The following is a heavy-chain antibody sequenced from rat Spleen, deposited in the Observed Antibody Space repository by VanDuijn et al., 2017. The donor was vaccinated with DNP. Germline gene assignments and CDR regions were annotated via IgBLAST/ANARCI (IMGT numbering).Heavy chain of an antibody. CDR2: ISSRGGSP. J-gene: IGHJ2*01. Sequence: EVQLVESGGGLVQPGRSLKLSCAASGFSFSDYDMAWVRQAPPQGLEWVTAISSRGGSPYYRDSVKGRFTVSRDNTQSRLYLQMDSLRSEDTATYYCARYITGIVFDYWGQGVMVTVSS. CDR1: GFSFSDYD. D-gene: IGHD1-6*01. CDR3: ARYITGIVFDY. V-gene: IGHV5-20*01.